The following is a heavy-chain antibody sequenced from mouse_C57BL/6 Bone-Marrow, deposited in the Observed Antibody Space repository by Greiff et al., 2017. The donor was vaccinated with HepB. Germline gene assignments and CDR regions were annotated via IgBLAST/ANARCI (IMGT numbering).Heavy chain of an antibody. J-gene: IGHJ4*01. D-gene: IGHD3-2*02. V-gene: IGHV1-69*01. CDR1: GYTFTSYW. CDR3: ARRGSGYVRYAMDY. Sequence: QVQLQQPGAELVMPGASVKLSCKASGYTFTSYWMHWVKQRPGQGLEWIGEIDPSDSYTNYNQKFKGKSTLTVDKSSSTAYMQLSSLTSEDSAVYYCARRGSGYVRYAMDYWGQGTSGTVTS. CDR2: IDPSDSYT.